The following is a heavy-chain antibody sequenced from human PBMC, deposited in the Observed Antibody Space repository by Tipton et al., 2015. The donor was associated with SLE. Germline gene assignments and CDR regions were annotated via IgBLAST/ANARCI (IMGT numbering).Heavy chain of an antibody. V-gene: IGHV4-39*07. CDR1: GDSISSSNYY. D-gene: IGHD2-2*01. CDR3: ARCSTRHYYYYYMDV. J-gene: IGHJ6*03. CDR2: IYYSGST. Sequence: TLSLTCTVSGDSISSSNYYWGWIRQPPGKGLEWIGSIYYSGSTYYNPSLKSRVTISVDTSKNQFSLKLSSVTAADTAVYYCARCSTRHYYYYYMDVWGKGTTVTVSS.